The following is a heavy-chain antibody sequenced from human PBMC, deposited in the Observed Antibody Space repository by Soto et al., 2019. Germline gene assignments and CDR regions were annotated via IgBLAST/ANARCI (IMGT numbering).Heavy chain of an antibody. CDR1: GFTFSSYA. J-gene: IGHJ4*02. CDR2: ISGSGGST. Sequence: PGGSLRLSCAASGFTFSSYAMSWVRQAPGKGLEWVSAISGSGGSTYYADSVKGRFTISRDNSKNTLYLQMNSLRAEDTAVYYCATGADYGNNGWDGYWGQGTRVTVSS. D-gene: IGHD3-16*01. V-gene: IGHV3-23*01. CDR3: ATGADYGNNGWDGY.